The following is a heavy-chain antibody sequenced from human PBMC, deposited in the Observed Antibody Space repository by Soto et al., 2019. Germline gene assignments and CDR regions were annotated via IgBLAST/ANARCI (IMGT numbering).Heavy chain of an antibody. D-gene: IGHD2-8*01. CDR3: AKNGQPPYYYYGLDV. CDR2: ISGYNGDT. V-gene: IGHV1-18*01. CDR1: GYTFTRYG. Sequence: PSVKVSCKASGYTFTRYGISWVRQAPGQGLEWMGWISGYNGDTTYAQKFQGRVSMTIDTSTGTAYMELRSLTSDDTAAYYCAKNGQPPYYYYGLDVWGQGTKVTVSS. J-gene: IGHJ6*02.